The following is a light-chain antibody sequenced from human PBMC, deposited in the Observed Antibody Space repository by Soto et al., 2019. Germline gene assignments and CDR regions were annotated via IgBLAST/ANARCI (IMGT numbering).Light chain of an antibody. CDR2: DAS. J-gene: IGKJ1*01. Sequence: EIVLTQSPGTLSLSPGERATLSCRASQSVSRSYLAWYQQKPGQAPRLLIYDASSRATGIPDRFSGSGSGTDFTLTISSLEPEDFAVYYCQQYGSSPLTFGLGTKVEIK. V-gene: IGKV3-20*01. CDR1: QSVSRSY. CDR3: QQYGSSPLT.